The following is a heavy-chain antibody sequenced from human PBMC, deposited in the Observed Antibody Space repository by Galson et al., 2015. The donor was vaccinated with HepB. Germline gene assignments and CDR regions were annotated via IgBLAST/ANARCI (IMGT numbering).Heavy chain of an antibody. V-gene: IGHV3-30*04. CDR2: IVYDGSKA. Sequence: SLRLSCAASGFTFSSHTMHWVRQAPGKGLEWVALIVYDGSKAYYADSVKGRFTISRDNSKNTLFLQMNSLRAEDTAVYYCARGRFYRQELSPNGMDVWGQGTTVTVSS. D-gene: IGHD6-13*01. CDR1: GFTFSSHT. CDR3: ARGRFYRQELSPNGMDV. J-gene: IGHJ6*02.